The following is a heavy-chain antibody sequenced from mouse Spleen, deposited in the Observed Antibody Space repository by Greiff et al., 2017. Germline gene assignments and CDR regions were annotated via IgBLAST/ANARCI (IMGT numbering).Heavy chain of an antibody. V-gene: IGHV3-8*02. J-gene: IGHJ3*01. Sequence: DVHLVESGPSLVKPSQTLSLTCSVPGDSITSGYWNWIRKFPGNKLEYMGYISYSGSTYYNPSLKSRISITRDTSKNQYYLQLNSVTTEDTATYYCARYDGYDGGAWFAYWGQGTLVTVSA. CDR3: ARYDGYDGGAWFAY. CDR1: GDSITSGY. CDR2: ISYSGST. D-gene: IGHD2-2*01.